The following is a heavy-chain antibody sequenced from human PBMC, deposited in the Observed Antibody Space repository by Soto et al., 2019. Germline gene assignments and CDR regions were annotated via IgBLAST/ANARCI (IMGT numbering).Heavy chain of an antibody. CDR1: GYTLTELS. J-gene: IGHJ3*01. Sequence: ASVKVSCKVSGYTLTELSMHWVRQAPGKGLEWMGGFDPEDGETIYAQKFQGRVTMTEDTSTDTAYMELSSLRSEDTAVYYCATSIVVPAASDAFDFWGQGTRVTVSS. CDR3: ATSIVVPAASDAFDF. D-gene: IGHD2-2*01. CDR2: FDPEDGET. V-gene: IGHV1-24*01.